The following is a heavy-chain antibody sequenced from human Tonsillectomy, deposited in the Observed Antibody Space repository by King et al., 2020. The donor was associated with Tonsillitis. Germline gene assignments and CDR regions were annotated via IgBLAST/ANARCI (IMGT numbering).Heavy chain of an antibody. V-gene: IGHV3-9*01. CDR1: GFTFADYA. J-gene: IGHJ6*04. CDR3: AKDNRDYYYGMDV. Sequence: VQLVESGGGLVQPGRSLRLSCAASGFTFADYAMHWVRQAPGKGLEWVSGISWSSGSIGYADSVKGRFTISRDNAKNSLYLQMNSLRAEDTAFYYCAKDNRDYYYGMDVWGKGTTVTVSS. CDR2: ISWSSGSI.